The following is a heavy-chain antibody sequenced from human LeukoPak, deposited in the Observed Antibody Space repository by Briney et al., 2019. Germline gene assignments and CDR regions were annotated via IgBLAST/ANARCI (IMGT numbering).Heavy chain of an antibody. Sequence: GGPLRLSCAASGFPFSSYARSWAGRPPGKGRGGVAVISGSRGSTYYADSVKGRFTISRDNSKNPLYLQMNSLRAEDTAVYYCAVLAVAGEYYFDYWGQGTLVTVSS. J-gene: IGHJ4*02. CDR3: AVLAVAGEYYFDY. CDR1: GFPFSSYA. V-gene: IGHV3-23*01. CDR2: ISGSRGST. D-gene: IGHD6-19*01.